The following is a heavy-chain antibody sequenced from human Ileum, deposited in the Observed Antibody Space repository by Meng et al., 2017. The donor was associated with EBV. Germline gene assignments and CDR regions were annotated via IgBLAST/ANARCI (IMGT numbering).Heavy chain of an antibody. V-gene: IGHV4-59*08. Sequence: QVQLQESGPGLVKPSETLSLTCTGSGGSISSYYWSWIRQPPGKGLEWIGYIYYSGSTNYNPSLKSRVTISVDTSKNQFSLNLSSVTAADTAVYYCARGGWSLDYWGQGTLVTVSS. CDR1: GGSISSYY. J-gene: IGHJ4*02. CDR2: IYYSGST. CDR3: ARGGWSLDY. D-gene: IGHD2-15*01.